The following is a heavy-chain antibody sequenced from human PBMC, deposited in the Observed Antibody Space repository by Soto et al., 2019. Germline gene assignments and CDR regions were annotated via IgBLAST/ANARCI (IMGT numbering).Heavy chain of an antibody. CDR2: IYYSGST. Sequence: QLQLQESGPGLVKPSETLSLTCTVSGGSISSSSYYWGWIRQPPGKGLEWIGTIYYSGSTYYNPFLESRVTISVDTSRNQFSLKLGSVTAADTAVYYCARQGSGSYNAFDIWGQGTVVTVSS. CDR1: GGSISSSSYY. V-gene: IGHV4-39*01. J-gene: IGHJ3*02. CDR3: ARQGSGSYNAFDI. D-gene: IGHD1-26*01.